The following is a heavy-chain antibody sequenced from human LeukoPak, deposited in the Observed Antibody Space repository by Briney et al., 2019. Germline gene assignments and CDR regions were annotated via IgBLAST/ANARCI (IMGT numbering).Heavy chain of an antibody. CDR1: GFSFDNYG. CDR2: FSSRKNIV. D-gene: IGHD1-26*01. CDR3: VRDQQWESPHYFGF. Sequence: PGGSLRLSCVTSGFSFDNYGMSWVRRAPGKGLEWISYFSSRKNIVNYADSVKGRFTISRDKAKTSLYLQMNSLRAEDTAVYYCVRDQQWESPHYFGFWGQGTPVTVSS. J-gene: IGHJ4*02. V-gene: IGHV3-48*01.